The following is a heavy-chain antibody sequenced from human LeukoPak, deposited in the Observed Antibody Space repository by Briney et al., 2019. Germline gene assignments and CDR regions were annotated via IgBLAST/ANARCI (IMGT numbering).Heavy chain of an antibody. J-gene: IGHJ3*02. CDR3: ARDEYYWNVDAFDI. CDR1: GFTFDDYG. CDR2: INWNGGST. D-gene: IGHD1-20*01. Sequence: PGGSLRLSCAASGFTFDDYGMSWVRQAPGKGLEWVSGINWNGGSTGYADSVKGRFTISRDNAKNSLYLQMNSLRAEDTAVYYCARDEYYWNVDAFDIWGQGTVVTVSS. V-gene: IGHV3-20*04.